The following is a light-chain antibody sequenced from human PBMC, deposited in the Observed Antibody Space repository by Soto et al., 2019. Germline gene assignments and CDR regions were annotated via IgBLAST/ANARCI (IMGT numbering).Light chain of an antibody. Sequence: EIVLTQSPATLSAFPGERVTLSCRASQALNTRLAWYQHKPGQAPKLLIYLTSNRAAGVPARFSAWGSETDFTLTISDVEPEDFAVYYCHQRHSLPRTFGQGTKVEIK. J-gene: IGKJ1*01. CDR2: LTS. CDR1: QALNTR. V-gene: IGKV3-11*01. CDR3: HQRHSLPRT.